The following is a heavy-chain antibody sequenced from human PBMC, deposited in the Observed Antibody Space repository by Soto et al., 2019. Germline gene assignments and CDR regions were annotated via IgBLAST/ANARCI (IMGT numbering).Heavy chain of an antibody. V-gene: IGHV4-31*03. CDR2: IYYSGST. CDR1: GGSISSGGYY. Sequence: SETLSLTCTVSGGSISSGGYYWSWIRQHPGKGLEWIGYIYYSGSTYYNPSLKSRVTISVDTSKNQFSLKLSSVTAADTAVYYCARRPDYYYYGMDVWGQGNTVTVSS. CDR3: ARRPDYYYYGMDV. J-gene: IGHJ6*02.